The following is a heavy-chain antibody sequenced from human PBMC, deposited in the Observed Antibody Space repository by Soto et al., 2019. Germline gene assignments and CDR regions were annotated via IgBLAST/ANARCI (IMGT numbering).Heavy chain of an antibody. J-gene: IGHJ3*02. CDR3: VRYDRINMKPYSPEGFHI. D-gene: IGHD3-3*02. Sequence: ETLSLTCTVSGDSISSSNSHWGWTREPPGKGLEYIGSVYYGGAIFYSGNIYYNPSLESRVTISVDTSKNQFSLRLSSVTAADTGVYYCVRYDRINMKPYSPEGFHIWGQGTMVTVSS. CDR1: GDSISSSNSH. V-gene: IGHV4-39*01. CDR2: VYYGGAIFYSGNI.